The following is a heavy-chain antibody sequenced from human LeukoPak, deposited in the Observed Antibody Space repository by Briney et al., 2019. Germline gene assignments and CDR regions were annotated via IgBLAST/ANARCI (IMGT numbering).Heavy chain of an antibody. CDR1: GFTFGAYT. CDR3: TRDPPTKY. J-gene: IGHJ4*02. D-gene: IGHD1-26*01. V-gene: IGHV3-49*03. CDR2: IRNKADGGTP. Sequence: GGSLRLSCTASGFTFGAYTITWIRQAPGRGLERVGFIRNKADGGTPEYAASVKGRFTISRDDSKNIACLQMNSLKTDDTAVYYCTRDPPTKYWGQGTLVSVSS.